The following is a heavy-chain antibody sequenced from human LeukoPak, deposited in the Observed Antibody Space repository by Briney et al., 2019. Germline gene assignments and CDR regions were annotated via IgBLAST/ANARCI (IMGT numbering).Heavy chain of an antibody. D-gene: IGHD2-2*02. J-gene: IGHJ5*02. V-gene: IGHV4-59*01. CDR1: GGSINNYY. CDR2: IFYSGST. Sequence: PSETLSLTCSVSGGSINNYYWSWIRQPPGKGLEWIGHIFYSGSTSYNPSLKSRVTISLVMSKNQISLKLSSVTAADTAVYYCATSPYCSSTSCYTQRSWFDPWGQGTLVTVSS. CDR3: ATSPYCSSTSCYTQRSWFDP.